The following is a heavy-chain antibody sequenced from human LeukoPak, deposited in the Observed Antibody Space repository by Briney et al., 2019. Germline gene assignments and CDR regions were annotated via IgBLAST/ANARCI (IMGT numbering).Heavy chain of an antibody. Sequence: ASVKVSCKASGYTFTGYGISWVRQAPGQGLEWMGWISAYNGNTNYAQKLQGRVTMTTDTSTSTAYMELRSLRSDDTAVYYCAAGSILGYCSSTSCYLGHFDPWGQGTLVTVSS. D-gene: IGHD2-2*01. CDR2: ISAYNGNT. CDR3: AAGSILGYCSSTSCYLGHFDP. CDR1: GYTFTGYG. V-gene: IGHV1-18*01. J-gene: IGHJ5*02.